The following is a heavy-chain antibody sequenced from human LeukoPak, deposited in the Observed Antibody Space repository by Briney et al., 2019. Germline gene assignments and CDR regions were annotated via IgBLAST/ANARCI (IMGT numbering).Heavy chain of an antibody. V-gene: IGHV4-59*08. D-gene: IGHD6-19*01. CDR1: GGSISSYY. CDR3: ARHRSGSSWFAP. Sequence: SETLSLTCTVSGGSISSYYWSWIRQPPGKGLEWIGYIFDSGSTNYNPSLKSRVTISVDTSKSQFSLRLSSVTAAYTAVYYCARHRSGSSWFAPWGQGTLVTVSS. J-gene: IGHJ5*02. CDR2: IFDSGST.